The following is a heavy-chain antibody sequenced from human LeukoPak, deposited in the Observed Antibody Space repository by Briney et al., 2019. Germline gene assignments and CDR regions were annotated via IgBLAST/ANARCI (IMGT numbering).Heavy chain of an antibody. Sequence: SVKVSCKASGGTFSSYAISWVRQAPGQGLEWMGGIIPIFGTANYAQKFQGRVTITADESTSTAYMELSSLRSEDTAVYYCARAKAEEYYDSSGSADAFDIWGQGTMVTVSS. CDR2: IIPIFGTA. CDR1: GGTFSSYA. D-gene: IGHD3-22*01. V-gene: IGHV1-69*13. CDR3: ARAKAEEYYDSSGSADAFDI. J-gene: IGHJ3*02.